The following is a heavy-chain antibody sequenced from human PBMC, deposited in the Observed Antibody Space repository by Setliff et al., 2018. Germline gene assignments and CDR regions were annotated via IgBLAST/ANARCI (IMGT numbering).Heavy chain of an antibody. J-gene: IGHJ4*02. CDR1: GGSFSGYY. V-gene: IGHV4-34*01. D-gene: IGHD3-3*01. CDR2: INHSGST. Sequence: SETLSLTCAVYGGSFSGYYWSWIRQPPGKGLEWIGEINHSGSTNDNPSLKSRVTMSVDTSKNQFSLKLSSVTAADTAVYYCARRSTYYNFWSGYWDYWGQGTLVTVSS. CDR3: ARRSTYYNFWSGYWDY.